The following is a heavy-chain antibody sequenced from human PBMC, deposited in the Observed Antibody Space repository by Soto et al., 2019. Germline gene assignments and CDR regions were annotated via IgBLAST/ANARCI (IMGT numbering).Heavy chain of an antibody. CDR1: GFTFSSYA. D-gene: IGHD2-15*01. CDR2: ISGSGDST. J-gene: IGHJ4*02. CDR3: AKDLVRYCSGGSCGPLDY. Sequence: EVQLLESGGGLVQPGGSLRLSCAASGFTFSSYAMSWVRQAPGKGLEWVSAISGSGDSTYYADSVRGRFTISRDNSKNTLYMEMNSLRDEDTAVYYCAKDLVRYCSGGSCGPLDYWGQGTMVTVSS. V-gene: IGHV3-23*01.